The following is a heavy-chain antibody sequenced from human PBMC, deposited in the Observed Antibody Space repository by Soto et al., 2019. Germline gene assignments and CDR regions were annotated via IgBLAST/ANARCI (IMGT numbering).Heavy chain of an antibody. D-gene: IGHD3-9*01. J-gene: IGHJ6*02. Sequence: TFSNYAMIWVRQTKGKGLEWVSGIGGSGSNTYYADSVKGRFTISRDNSKNTLFLQMNSLRAEDTAEYYCARVVRYFDTPYGMDVWGQGTTVTVSS. CDR2: IGGSGSNT. V-gene: IGHV3-23*01. CDR1: TFSNYA. CDR3: ARVVRYFDTPYGMDV.